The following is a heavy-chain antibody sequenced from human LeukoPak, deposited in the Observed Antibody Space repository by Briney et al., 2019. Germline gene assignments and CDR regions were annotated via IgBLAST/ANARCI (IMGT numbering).Heavy chain of an antibody. CDR1: GGTFNSYA. CDR3: AKEGEIKDFDY. Sequence: SVKVSCKASGGTFNSYAISWVRQAPGQGLEWMGGIIPIFGTANYAQKFQGRVTITTDESTSTAYMELSSLRSEDTAVYYCAKEGEIKDFDYWGQGTLVTVSS. V-gene: IGHV1-69*05. D-gene: IGHD5-24*01. J-gene: IGHJ4*02. CDR2: IIPIFGTA.